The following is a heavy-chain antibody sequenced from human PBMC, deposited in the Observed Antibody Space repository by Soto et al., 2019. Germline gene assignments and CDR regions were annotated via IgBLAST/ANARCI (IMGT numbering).Heavy chain of an antibody. CDR2: ISSSSSYI. CDR1: GFTFSSYS. Sequence: PGGSLRLSCAASGFTFSSYSMNWVRQAPGKGLEWVSSISSSSSYIYYADSVKGRFTISRDNAKNSLYLQMNSLRAEDTAVYYCARDGNGXQQLGGLFSHYYYGMDVWGQGTTVTVSS. D-gene: IGHD6-13*01. J-gene: IGHJ6*02. CDR3: ARDGNGXQQLGGLFSHYYYGMDV. V-gene: IGHV3-21*01.